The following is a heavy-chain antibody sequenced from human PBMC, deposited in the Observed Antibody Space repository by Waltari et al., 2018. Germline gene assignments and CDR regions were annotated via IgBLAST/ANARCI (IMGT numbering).Heavy chain of an antibody. J-gene: IGHJ4*02. Sequence: QVRLVQSAAEVKKPGASVKVSCKASGYTFSGYGISWVRQAPGQGLEWMGWIGAYNGNTDYAQKFRGRVTLTTDRSTNTAYMELRSLRSDDTAFYYCASSSFCSSTTCYLGYWGQGTLVTVSS. V-gene: IGHV1-18*01. D-gene: IGHD2-2*01. CDR3: ASSSFCSSTTCYLGY. CDR2: IGAYNGNT. CDR1: GYTFSGYG.